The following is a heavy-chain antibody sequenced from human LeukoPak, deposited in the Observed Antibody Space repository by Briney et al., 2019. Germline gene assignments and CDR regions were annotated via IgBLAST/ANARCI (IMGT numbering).Heavy chain of an antibody. CDR3: ARGGGYCSSTSCYTPAFDI. Sequence: PSETLSLTCAVYGGSFSGYYWSWIRQPPGKGLEWIGEINHSGSTNYNPSLKSRVTISVDTSKNQFSLKLSSVTAADTAVYYCARGGGYCSSTSCYTPAFDIWGQGTMVTVSS. V-gene: IGHV4-34*01. CDR1: GGSFSGYY. D-gene: IGHD2-2*02. CDR2: INHSGST. J-gene: IGHJ3*02.